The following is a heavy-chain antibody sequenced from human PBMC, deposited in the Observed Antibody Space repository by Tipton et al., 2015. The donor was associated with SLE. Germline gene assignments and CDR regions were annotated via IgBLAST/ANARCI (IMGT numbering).Heavy chain of an antibody. Sequence: TLSLTCAVYGGSFSGYYWSWIRQPPGKGLEWIGEINHSGSTNYNPSLKSRVTISVDTSKNQFSLKLSSVTAADTAVYYCARGVAGPLTMVRGVTSGLFDYWGQGTLVTVSS. V-gene: IGHV4-34*01. D-gene: IGHD3-10*01. CDR2: INHSGST. J-gene: IGHJ4*02. CDR3: ARGVAGPLTMVRGVTSGLFDY. CDR1: GGSFSGYY.